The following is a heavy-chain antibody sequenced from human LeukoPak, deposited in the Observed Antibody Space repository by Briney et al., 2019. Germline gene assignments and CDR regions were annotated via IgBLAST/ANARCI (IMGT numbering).Heavy chain of an antibody. CDR1: GGSINSFY. D-gene: IGHD1-26*01. V-gene: IGHV4-59*12. J-gene: IGHJ4*02. Sequence: SETLSLTCTVSGGSINSFYWSWIRQPPGKGLEWIGYIYYSGSTNYNPSLKSRVTISVDTSKNQFSLKLSSVTAADTAVYYCARGFSGSYGYWGQGTLVTVSS. CDR3: ARGFSGSYGY. CDR2: IYYSGST.